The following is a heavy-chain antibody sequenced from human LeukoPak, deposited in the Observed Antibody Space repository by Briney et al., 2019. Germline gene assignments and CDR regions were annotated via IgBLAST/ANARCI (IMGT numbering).Heavy chain of an antibody. V-gene: IGHV3-74*03. CDR3: ARDYAGSPDY. Sequence: GGSLRLSCAASGFTFSTYWINWVRQSPGKGLVWVAVINGDGSTTTHADSVKGRFTISRVNAKNTAYLQMNSLRDEDTAVYFCARDYAGSPDYWGQGTLVTVS. CDR1: GFTFSTYW. CDR2: INGDGSTT. J-gene: IGHJ4*02. D-gene: IGHD3-10*01.